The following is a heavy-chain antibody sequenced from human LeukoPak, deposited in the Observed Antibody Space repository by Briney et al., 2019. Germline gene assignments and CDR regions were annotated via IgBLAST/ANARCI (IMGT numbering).Heavy chain of an antibody. V-gene: IGHV4-34*01. J-gene: IGHJ3*02. CDR3: ARAKGLAAAGTRVEAFDI. CDR2: INHSGST. Sequence: SETLSLTCAVYGGSFSGHYWSWIRQPPGKGLEWIGEINHSGSTNYNPSLKSRVTISVDTSKNQFSLKLSSVTAADTAVYYCARAKGLAAAGTRVEAFDIWGQGTMVTVSS. D-gene: IGHD6-13*01. CDR1: GGSFSGHY.